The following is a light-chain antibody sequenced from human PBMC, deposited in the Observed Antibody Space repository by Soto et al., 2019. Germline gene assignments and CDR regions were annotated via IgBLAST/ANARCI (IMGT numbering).Light chain of an antibody. Sequence: EIVLTQSPGPLSLSPGERATLSCRASQSVRSSHLAWYQQMPGQAPRLLIYGASNRATGIPDRFSGSGSGTDFTLTISRLEPEDFAVYSCQQYSSSPLTFGGGTKVEIK. CDR1: QSVRSSH. J-gene: IGKJ4*01. V-gene: IGKV3-20*01. CDR3: QQYSSSPLT. CDR2: GAS.